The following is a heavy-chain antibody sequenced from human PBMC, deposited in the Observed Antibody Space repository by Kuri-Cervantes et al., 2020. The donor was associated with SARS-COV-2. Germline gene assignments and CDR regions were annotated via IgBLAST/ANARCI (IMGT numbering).Heavy chain of an antibody. D-gene: IGHD6-13*01. CDR3: ARELLAAAGSHAFDI. CDR2: IIPILGRE. V-gene: IGHV1-69*08. Sequence: SSVKVSCKASGCTFSSYTNSWVRQAPGQGLEWMGRIIPILGRENYAQKFQGRVTITADKSTSTAYMELSNLRSEDTAVYYFARELLAAAGSHAFDIWGQGTMVTVSS. CDR1: GCTFSSYT. J-gene: IGHJ3*02.